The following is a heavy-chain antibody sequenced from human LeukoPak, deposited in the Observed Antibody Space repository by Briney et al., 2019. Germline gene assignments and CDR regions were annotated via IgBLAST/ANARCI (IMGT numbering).Heavy chain of an antibody. CDR3: AKDECSGGSCYEEEYFHH. V-gene: IGHV3-30*18. J-gene: IGHJ1*01. CDR2: ISYDGSNK. D-gene: IGHD2-15*01. CDR1: GFTFISYG. Sequence: GGSLRLSCAASGFTFISYGMHWVRQAPGKGLEWVAVISYDGSNKYYADSVKGRFTISRDNSKNTLYLQMNSLRVEDTAVYYCAKDECSGGSCYEEEYFHHWGQGTLVTVSS.